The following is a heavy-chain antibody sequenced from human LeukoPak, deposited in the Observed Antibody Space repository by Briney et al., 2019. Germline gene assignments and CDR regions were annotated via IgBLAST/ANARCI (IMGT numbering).Heavy chain of an antibody. J-gene: IGHJ4*02. Sequence: GGSLRLSCAASGFTFSSYEMNWVRQAPGKGLEWVSYISSSGSTIYYADSVKGRFTISKDNAKNSLYLQMNSLRAEDTAVYYCAREGESYDFWSGYYSGEYFDYWGQGTLVTVSS. CDR2: ISSSGSTI. CDR1: GFTFSSYE. CDR3: AREGESYDFWSGYYSGEYFDY. V-gene: IGHV3-48*03. D-gene: IGHD3-3*01.